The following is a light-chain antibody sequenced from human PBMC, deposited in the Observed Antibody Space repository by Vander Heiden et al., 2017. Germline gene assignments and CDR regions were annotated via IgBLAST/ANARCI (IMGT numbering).Light chain of an antibody. V-gene: IGKV3-20*01. CDR1: GYGSSSW. CDR3: HQDSSLPDT. Sequence: SAPGGEGFLSCWARGYGSSSWLGWYQKKPGKAPELLIYGVSRRASGISERFRGGGSERDFTLTINRLEPEDSGMYYCHQDSSLPDTFGQGTKLEI. CDR2: GVS. J-gene: IGKJ2*01.